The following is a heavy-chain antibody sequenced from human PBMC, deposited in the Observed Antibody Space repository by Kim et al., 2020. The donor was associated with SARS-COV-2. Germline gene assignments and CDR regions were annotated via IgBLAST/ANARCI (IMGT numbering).Heavy chain of an antibody. Sequence: SETLSLTCTVSGGSISSYNWSWIRQPPGKGLEWIGYIYYSGSTNYNASLKSRVTISVDTSKNQFSLKLSSVTAADTAVYYCARLGMATENWFDPWGQGTLVTVSS. CDR1: GGSISSYN. CDR2: IYYSGST. CDR3: ARLGMATENWFDP. V-gene: IGHV4-59*08. D-gene: IGHD5-12*01. J-gene: IGHJ5*02.